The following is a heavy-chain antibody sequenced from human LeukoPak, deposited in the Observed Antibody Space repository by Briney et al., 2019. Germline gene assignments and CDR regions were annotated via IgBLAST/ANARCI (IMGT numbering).Heavy chain of an antibody. CDR3: ARVSGSPRAFDI. CDR1: GYTFTSYY. D-gene: IGHD1-26*01. V-gene: IGHV1-46*01. CDR2: INPSGGST. J-gene: IGHJ3*02. Sequence: ASVKVSCKASGYTFTSYYMHRVRQAPGQGLEWMGIINPSGGSTSYAQKFQGRVTMTRDTSTSTVYMELSSLRSEDTAVYYCARVSGSPRAFDIWGQGTMVTVSS.